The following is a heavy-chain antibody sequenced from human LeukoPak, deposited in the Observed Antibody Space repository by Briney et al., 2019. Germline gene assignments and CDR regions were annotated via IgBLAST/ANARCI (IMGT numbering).Heavy chain of an antibody. CDR1: GFTFDDYA. V-gene: IGHV3-9*01. CDR3: AKDWSYGGNSWKYFGS. J-gene: IGHJ4*02. Sequence: GGSLRLSCAASGFTFDDYAMHWVRQAPGKGLEWVSGISWKSDSVDYADSVKGRFTISRDNAKNSLYLQMNSLRADDTALYYCAKDWSYGGNSWKYFGSWGRGVLVTVSS. CDR2: ISWKSDSV. D-gene: IGHD4-23*01.